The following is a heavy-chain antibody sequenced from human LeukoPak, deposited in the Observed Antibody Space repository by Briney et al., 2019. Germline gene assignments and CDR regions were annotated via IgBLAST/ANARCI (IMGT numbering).Heavy chain of an antibody. V-gene: IGHV4-61*02. CDR3: ARNPITMIVGFDY. CDR2: IYTSGST. D-gene: IGHD3-22*01. Sequence: SETLSLTCTVSGGSISSSSYYWSWIRQPAGKGLEWIGRIYTSGSTNYNPSLKSRVTISVDTSKNQFSLKLSSVTAADTAVYYCARNPITMIVGFDYWGQGTLVTVSS. J-gene: IGHJ4*02. CDR1: GGSISSSSYY.